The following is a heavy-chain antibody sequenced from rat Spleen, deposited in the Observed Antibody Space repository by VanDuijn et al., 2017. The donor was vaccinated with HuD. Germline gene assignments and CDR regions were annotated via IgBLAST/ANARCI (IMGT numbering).Heavy chain of an antibody. CDR2: MWSGGST. V-gene: IGHV2-1*01. Sequence: QVQLKESGPGLVQPSQTLSLTCTVSGFSLISNGVSWVRQPPGKGLEWMGVMWSGGSTAYNSALKSRLSISRDTSKSQVFLKSNSLQTEDTAMYFCARGSVFFDYWGQGVMVTVSS. CDR3: ARGSVFFDY. J-gene: IGHJ2*01. CDR1: GFSLISNG.